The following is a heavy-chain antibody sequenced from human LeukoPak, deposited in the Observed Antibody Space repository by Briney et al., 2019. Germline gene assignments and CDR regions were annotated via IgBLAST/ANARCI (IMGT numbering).Heavy chain of an antibody. J-gene: IGHJ4*02. Sequence: PSETLSLTCTVSGYSISSGYYWGWIRQPPGKGLEWIGSIYHSGSTYYNPSLKSRVTISVDTSKNQFSLKLSSVTAADTAVYYCARRWGAYYFDYWGQGTLVTVSS. CDR3: ARRWGAYYFDY. V-gene: IGHV4-38-2*02. D-gene: IGHD3-16*01. CDR2: IYHSGST. CDR1: GYSISSGYY.